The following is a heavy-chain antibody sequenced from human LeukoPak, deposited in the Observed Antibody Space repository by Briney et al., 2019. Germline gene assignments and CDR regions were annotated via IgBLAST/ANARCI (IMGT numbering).Heavy chain of an antibody. J-gene: IGHJ5*02. CDR1: GFTFSSYA. D-gene: IGHD6-13*01. V-gene: IGHV3-23*01. CDR3: AKDRYSSSWYESWFDP. Sequence: GGSLRLSCAASGFTFSSYAMSWVRQAPGKGLEWVSAISGSGGSTYYADSVKGRFTISRDNSKNTLYLQMNSLRAEDTAVYYCAKDRYSSSWYESWFDPWGQGTLVTVSS. CDR2: ISGSGGST.